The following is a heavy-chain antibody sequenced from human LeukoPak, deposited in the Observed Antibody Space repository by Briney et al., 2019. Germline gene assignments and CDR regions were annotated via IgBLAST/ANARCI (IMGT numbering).Heavy chain of an antibody. Sequence: GGSLRLSCAASGFTFNNYALTWVRPTPGKGLECVSAISGDGVSPYYADSVRGRFTISRDNSKNTLYLQMNSLRVEDTAVYYCARDGYYDSSGYYRHWGQGTLVTVSS. CDR1: GFTFNNYA. D-gene: IGHD3-22*01. CDR3: ARDGYYDSSGYYRH. J-gene: IGHJ4*02. CDR2: ISGDGVSP. V-gene: IGHV3-23*01.